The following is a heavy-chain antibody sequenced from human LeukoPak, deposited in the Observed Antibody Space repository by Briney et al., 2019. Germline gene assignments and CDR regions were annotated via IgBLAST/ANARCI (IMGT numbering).Heavy chain of an antibody. CDR1: GFTFTIYD. J-gene: IGHJ4*02. CDR2: ISTTGDT. V-gene: IGHV3-13*04. Sequence: GGSLRLSCAASGFTFTIYDIHWVRQATGKGREWVAAISTTGDTHYIASVKGRFILSREDGKNSVNLHMNSLRAGDTAVYYCAISHYGDGYVLDYWGQGTLVIVSS. CDR3: AISHYGDGYVLDY. D-gene: IGHD5-12*01.